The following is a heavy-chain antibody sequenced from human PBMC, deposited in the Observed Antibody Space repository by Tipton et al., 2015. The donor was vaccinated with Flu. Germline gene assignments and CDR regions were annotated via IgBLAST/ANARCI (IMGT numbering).Heavy chain of an antibody. J-gene: IGHJ5*02. D-gene: IGHD3-10*01. V-gene: IGHV1-69*01. CDR3: ASSPKITSTVRGIIKNDPLDP. Sequence: QMQLVQSGAEVKKPGSSVKVSCKASGGTFSTYAFTWVRQAPGQGLQWMGGIIPIFNTTNYAQTFQGRVTIIADESTSTAYMELSSLRSEDTAFYYCASSPKITSTVRGIIKNDPLDPWGQGTLVTVSS. CDR1: GGTFSTYA. CDR2: IIPIFNTT.